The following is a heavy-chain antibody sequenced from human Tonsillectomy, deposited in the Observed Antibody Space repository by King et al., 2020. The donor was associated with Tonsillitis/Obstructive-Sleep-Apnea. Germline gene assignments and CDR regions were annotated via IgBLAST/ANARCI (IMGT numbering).Heavy chain of an antibody. V-gene: IGHV5-10-1*01. CDR3: ASTYVDSGYGGGPDG. J-gene: IGHJ4*02. D-gene: IGHD5-12*01. CDR2: IDPSDSYT. Sequence: VQLVESGAEVKKPGESLRISCKGSGYSFTSYWISWVRQMPGKGLEWMGRIDPSDSYTNYSPSFQGHVTISADKSISTAYLQWSSLKASDTAMYYCASTYVDSGYGGGPDGWGQGTLVTVSS. CDR1: GYSFTSYW.